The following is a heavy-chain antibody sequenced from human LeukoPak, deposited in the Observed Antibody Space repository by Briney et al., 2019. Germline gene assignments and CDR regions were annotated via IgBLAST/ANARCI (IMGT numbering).Heavy chain of an antibody. Sequence: ASVKVSCKASGYTFTSYGISWVRQAPGQGLEWMGWISAYNGNTNYAQKLQGRVTMTTDTSTSTAYMELRGLRSDDTAVYYCARDRIRGSGTIFGVVIIPGYWGQGTLVTVSS. D-gene: IGHD3-3*01. CDR1: GYTFTSYG. V-gene: IGHV1-18*01. CDR2: ISAYNGNT. CDR3: ARDRIRGSGTIFGVVIIPGY. J-gene: IGHJ4*02.